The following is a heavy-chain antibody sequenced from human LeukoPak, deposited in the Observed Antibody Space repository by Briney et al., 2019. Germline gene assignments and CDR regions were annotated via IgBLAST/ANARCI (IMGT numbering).Heavy chain of an antibody. CDR1: GGSISSGSYY. CDR2: IYYSGST. V-gene: IGHV4-61*02. J-gene: IGHJ3*02. CDR3: ARGAVAGPDAFDI. Sequence: SEILSLTCTVSGGSISSGSYYWSWIRQPAGKGLEWIGRIYYSGSTYYNPSLKSRVTISVDTSKNQFSLKLSSVTAADTAVYYCARGAVAGPDAFDIWGQGTMVTVSS. D-gene: IGHD6-19*01.